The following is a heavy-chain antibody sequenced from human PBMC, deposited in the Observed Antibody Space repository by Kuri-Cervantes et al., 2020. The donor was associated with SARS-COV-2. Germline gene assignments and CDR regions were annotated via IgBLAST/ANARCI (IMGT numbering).Heavy chain of an antibody. Sequence: ASVKVSCKASGYTFTSYDINWVRQATGQGLEWMGWMNPNSGNTGYAQKFQGRVTMTRNTSISTAYMELSSLRSEDTAVYYCARDRGSNNWFDPWGQGTLVTVSS. CDR2: MNPNSGNT. D-gene: IGHD3-10*01. CDR1: GYTFTSYD. V-gene: IGHV1-8*01. CDR3: ARDRGSNNWFDP. J-gene: IGHJ5*02.